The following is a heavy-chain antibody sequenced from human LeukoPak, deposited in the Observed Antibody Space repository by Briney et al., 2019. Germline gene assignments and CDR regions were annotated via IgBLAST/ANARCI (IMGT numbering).Heavy chain of an antibody. CDR3: AKGSYYDSSGSFYFDY. Sequence: HPGGSLRLSCAASGFTFSSYAMNWVRQAPGRGLEWVSAVDRSSDSTYYAESVKGRFTISRDNSKNTLYVQVNSLGTEDTAAYYCAKGSYYDSSGSFYFDYWGQGTLVTVSS. V-gene: IGHV3-23*01. J-gene: IGHJ4*02. D-gene: IGHD3-22*01. CDR2: VDRSSDST. CDR1: GFTFSSYA.